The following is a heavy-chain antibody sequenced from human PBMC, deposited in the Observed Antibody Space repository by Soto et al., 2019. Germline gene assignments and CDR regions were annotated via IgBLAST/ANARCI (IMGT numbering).Heavy chain of an antibody. Sequence: ASVKVSCKASGYTFTSYAMHWVRQAPGQRLEWMGWINAGNGNTKYSQKFQGRVTITRDTSANTAYMELSSLRSEDTAVYYCARGRNRQAFNILGQGTMVTVSS. CDR3: ARGRNRQAFNI. CDR2: INAGNGNT. J-gene: IGHJ3*02. V-gene: IGHV1-3*01. CDR1: GYTFTSYA.